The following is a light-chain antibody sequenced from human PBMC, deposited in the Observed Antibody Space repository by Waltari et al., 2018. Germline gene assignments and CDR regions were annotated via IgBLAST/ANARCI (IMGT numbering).Light chain of an antibody. V-gene: IGKV3-20*01. Sequence: EIVLTQSPGTLSLSLGERATVSCRATQSVSRALAWYQQKPGQAPRLLIYGTSTRATGIPDRFSGSGSGTDFGLTISSVEPDDFAVYYCQHYLRLPVTFGQGTTVEI. CDR2: GTS. J-gene: IGKJ1*01. CDR3: QHYLRLPVT. CDR1: QSVSRA.